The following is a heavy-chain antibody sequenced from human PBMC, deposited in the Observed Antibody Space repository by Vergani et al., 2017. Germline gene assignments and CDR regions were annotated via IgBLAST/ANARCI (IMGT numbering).Heavy chain of an antibody. V-gene: IGHV3-30*02. CDR3: AILLGVLVVIIGYYYGGMNV. CDR2: LRYDGSNK. CDR1: GFTFSSYG. D-gene: IGHD3-10*01. Sequence: QVQLVESGGGVVQPGGSLRLSCAASGFTFSSYGMHWVRQAPGKGLEWVAFLRYDGSNKYYADSVKGRFTVSRDNSKNTLYLQRNSLRAEDTAVYYCAILLGVLVVIIGYYYGGMNVGGEGTSLTV. J-gene: IGHJ6*02.